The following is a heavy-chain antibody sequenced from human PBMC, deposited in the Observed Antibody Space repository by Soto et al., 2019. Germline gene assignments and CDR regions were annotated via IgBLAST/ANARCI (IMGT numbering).Heavy chain of an antibody. CDR1: GYTFTSYY. Sequence: QVQMVQSGAEVKKPGASVKISCKASGYTFTSYYVHWVRQAPGQGLEWMGIIHPSGGRTTYAQTFQGRVTMTRDTSTSTVYMELSSLRSEDTALYYCARDPQGYCSGGRCYYFDNWGQGTLVTVSS. D-gene: IGHD2-15*01. CDR3: ARDPQGYCSGGRCYYFDN. J-gene: IGHJ4*02. CDR2: IHPSGGRT. V-gene: IGHV1-46*01.